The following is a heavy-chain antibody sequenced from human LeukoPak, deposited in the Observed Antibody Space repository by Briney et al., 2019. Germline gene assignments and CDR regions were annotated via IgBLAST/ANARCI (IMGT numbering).Heavy chain of an antibody. J-gene: IGHJ4*02. CDR3: ARGEGYDSSGYYYGYFDY. Sequence: SETLSLTCTVSGGSISSYYWSWIRQPPGKGLEWIGYIYYSGSTNYNPSLKSRVTISVDTSKNQFSLKLSSVTAADTAVYYCARGEGYDSSGYYYGYFDYWGQGTLVTVSS. V-gene: IGHV4-59*12. D-gene: IGHD3-22*01. CDR1: GGSISSYY. CDR2: IYYSGST.